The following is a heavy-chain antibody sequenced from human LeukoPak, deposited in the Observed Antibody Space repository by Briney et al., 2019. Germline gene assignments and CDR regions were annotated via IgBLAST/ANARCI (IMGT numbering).Heavy chain of an antibody. Sequence: PGGSLRVSCTASGFTFGDYAMSWVRQAPGKGLEWVGFIRSKVYGGTTEYAASVKGRFTISRDDSKSIAYLQMNSLKTEDTAVYYCTRVWLQYFDYWGQGTLVTVSS. V-gene: IGHV3-49*04. CDR1: GFTFGDYA. D-gene: IGHD5-24*01. CDR2: IRSKVYGGTT. CDR3: TRVWLQYFDY. J-gene: IGHJ4*02.